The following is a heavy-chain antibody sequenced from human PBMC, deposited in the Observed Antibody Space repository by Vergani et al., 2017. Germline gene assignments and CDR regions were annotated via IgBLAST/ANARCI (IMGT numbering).Heavy chain of an antibody. D-gene: IGHD2-15*01. V-gene: IGHV3-21*02. CDR1: GFTFKNNT. CDR2: ISSSSAYL. CDR3: ASRVSANGGLDT. Sequence: VQLVESGGGLVKPGGSLILSCEGSGFTFKNNTMTWVRQAPGKGLEWVSSISSSSAYLHYADSVKGRFTISRDNAKKSLFLQMNNLRADDTAVYYCASRVSANGGLDTWGQGTLVTVSS. J-gene: IGHJ5*02.